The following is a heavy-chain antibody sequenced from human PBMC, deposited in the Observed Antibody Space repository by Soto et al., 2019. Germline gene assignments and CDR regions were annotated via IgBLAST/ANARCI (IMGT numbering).Heavy chain of an antibody. CDR3: ATQEVGGSYVYTFDP. CDR2: IYYSGST. CDR1: GGSISSSIYY. J-gene: IGHJ5*02. V-gene: IGHV4-39*02. Sequence: SETLSLTCTVSGGSISSSIYYWGWIRQPPEKGLEWIGSIYYSGSTYYNPSLKSRVTISVDTSKNHFSLKLSSVTAADTAVYYCATQEVGGSYVYTFDPWGQGTLVTVSS. D-gene: IGHD1-26*01.